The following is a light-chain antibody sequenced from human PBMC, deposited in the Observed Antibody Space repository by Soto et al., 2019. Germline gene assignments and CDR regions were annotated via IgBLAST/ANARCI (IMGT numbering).Light chain of an antibody. CDR2: GAS. V-gene: IGKV3-20*01. Sequence: EIVLTQSPGTLSLSLGERATLSCRATQSVSSNYLAWYRQKPGQAPRLLIYGASTRATGIPDRFSGSGSGTDFTLTISRLEPEDFAVYYCQQYVSSPPSFGQGTRLEI. CDR3: QQYVSSPPS. J-gene: IGKJ5*01. CDR1: QSVSSNY.